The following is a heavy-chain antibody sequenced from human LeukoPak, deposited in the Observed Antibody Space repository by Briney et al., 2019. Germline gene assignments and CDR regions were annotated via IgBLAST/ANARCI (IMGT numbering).Heavy chain of an antibody. CDR2: INHSGST. CDR3: ARGVTMVRSPFDI. J-gene: IGHJ3*02. D-gene: IGHD3-10*01. V-gene: IGHV4-34*01. CDR1: GGSFSGYY. Sequence: PSETLSLTCAVYGGSFSGYYWSWIRQPPGKGLDWIGEINHSGSTNYNPSLKSRVTISVDTSKNQFSLKLSSVTAADTAVYYCARGVTMVRSPFDIWGQGTMVTVSS.